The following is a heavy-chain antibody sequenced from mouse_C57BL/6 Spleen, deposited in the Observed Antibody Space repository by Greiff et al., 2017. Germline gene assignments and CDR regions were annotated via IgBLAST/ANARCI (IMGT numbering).Heavy chain of an antibody. CDR1: GFTFSSYA. J-gene: IGHJ4*01. V-gene: IGHV5-9-1*02. CDR3: TRDRDGYAMDY. D-gene: IGHD2-14*01. CDR2: ISSGGDYI. Sequence: EVKLVESGEGLVKPGGSLKLSCAASGFTFSSYAMSWVRQTPEKRLEWVAYISSGGDYIYYADTVKGRFTISRDNARNTLYLQMSSLKSEDTAMYYCTRDRDGYAMDYWGQGTSVTVSS.